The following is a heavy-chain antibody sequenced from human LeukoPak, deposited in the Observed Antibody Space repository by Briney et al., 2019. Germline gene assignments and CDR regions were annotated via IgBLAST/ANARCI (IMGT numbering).Heavy chain of an antibody. J-gene: IGHJ3*01. CDR1: GFTFSNYW. CDR2: INSDGRST. CDR3: ARGGKSISMIGAV. D-gene: IGHD3-22*01. V-gene: IGHV3-74*01. Sequence: PGGSLRLSCVVSGFTFSNYWMHWVRQAPGEGLVWVSRINSDGRSTNYADSVKGRFTISRDNAKNTLYLQMNSLGAEDTAVYYCARGGKSISMIGAVWGQGTMVTVSS.